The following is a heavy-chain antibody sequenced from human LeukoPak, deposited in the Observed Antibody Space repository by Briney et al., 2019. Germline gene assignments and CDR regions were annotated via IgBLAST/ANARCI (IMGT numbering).Heavy chain of an antibody. CDR1: GGSISSYY. CDR3: ARLVSQNWFDP. Sequence: SETLSLTCTVSGGSISSYYWSWIRQPPGKGLEWIGYIYYSGSTNYNPSLKSRVTTSVDTSKNQFSLKLSSVTAADTAVYYCARLVSQNWFDPWGQGTLVTVSS. V-gene: IGHV4-59*01. CDR2: IYYSGST. J-gene: IGHJ5*02.